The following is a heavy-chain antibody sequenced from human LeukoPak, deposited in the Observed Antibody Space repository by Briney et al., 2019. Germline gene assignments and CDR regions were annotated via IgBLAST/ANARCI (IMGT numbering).Heavy chain of an antibody. CDR3: ARDHEVATIRYFDY. D-gene: IGHD5-24*01. Sequence: GSLVNVSCKASGCTFSRYAISWVRQAPGQGLEWMGGIIPIVATATYAQKFQGRVTITADESTSTAYMDLSRLRSEDTAFYYCARDHEVATIRYFDYWGQGTLASVSS. CDR2: IIPIVATA. V-gene: IGHV1-69*01. J-gene: IGHJ4*02. CDR1: GCTFSRYA.